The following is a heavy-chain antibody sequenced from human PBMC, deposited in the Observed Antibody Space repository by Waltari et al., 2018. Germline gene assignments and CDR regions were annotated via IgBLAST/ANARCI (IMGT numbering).Heavy chain of an antibody. CDR2: ISYDGSNK. CDR3: AREVAVPNYYYYYMDV. Sequence: QVQLVESGGGVVQPGRSLRLSCAASGFTFSSYAMHWVRQAPGKGLEWVAVISYDGSNKYYADSVKGRFTISRDNSKNTLYLQMNSLRAEDMAVYYCAREVAVPNYYYYYMDVWGKGTTVTVSS. D-gene: IGHD2-2*01. J-gene: IGHJ6*03. CDR1: GFTFSSYA. V-gene: IGHV3-30*01.